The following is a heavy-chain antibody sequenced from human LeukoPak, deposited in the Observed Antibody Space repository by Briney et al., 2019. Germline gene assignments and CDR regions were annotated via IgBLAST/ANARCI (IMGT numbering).Heavy chain of an antibody. CDR1: GFTFSSYG. Sequence: GGSLRLSCAASGFTFSSYGMHWVRQAPGKGLEWVAVISYDGSNKYYADSVKGRFTISRDNSKNTLYLQMNSLRAEDTAVYYCAKSGKIAARYYYYYYMDVWGKGTMVTVSS. CDR2: ISYDGSNK. J-gene: IGHJ6*03. D-gene: IGHD6-6*01. CDR3: AKSGKIAARYYYYYYMDV. V-gene: IGHV3-30*18.